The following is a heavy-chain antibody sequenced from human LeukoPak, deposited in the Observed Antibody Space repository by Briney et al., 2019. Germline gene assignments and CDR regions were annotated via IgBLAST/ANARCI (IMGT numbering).Heavy chain of an antibody. D-gene: IGHD3-3*01. V-gene: IGHV3-23*01. CDR3: AKSRLSGINDAFDI. CDR2: ISGSAVIT. Sequence: GGSLRLSCAASGLTFSTFGMTWVRQAPGKGLEWVSAISGSAVITFYADSVKGRFTISRDNSKNTLYLQMNNLRAEDTALYYCAKSRLSGINDAFDIWGQGTMVTVSS. J-gene: IGHJ3*02. CDR1: GLTFSTFG.